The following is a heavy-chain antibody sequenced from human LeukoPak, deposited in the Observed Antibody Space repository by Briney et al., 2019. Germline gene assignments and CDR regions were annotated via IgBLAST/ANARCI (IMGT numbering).Heavy chain of an antibody. CDR2: IYYSGST. V-gene: IGHV4-59*01. CDR1: GGSISSYY. CDR3: ARRMRDSSGFPYWWYFDL. Sequence: PSETLSLTCTVSGGSISSYYWSWIRQPPGKGLEWIGYIYYSGSTNYNPSLKSRVTISVDTSKNQFSLKLSSVTAADTAVYYCARRMRDSSGFPYWWYFDLWGRGTLVTVSS. J-gene: IGHJ2*01. D-gene: IGHD3-22*01.